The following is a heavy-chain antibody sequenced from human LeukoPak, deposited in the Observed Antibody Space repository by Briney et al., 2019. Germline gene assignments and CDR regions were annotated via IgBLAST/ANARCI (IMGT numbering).Heavy chain of an antibody. D-gene: IGHD6-13*01. CDR3: ARCIAAGGSRWTDF. J-gene: IGHJ4*02. CDR2: IYPGDSDT. CDR1: GYSFPTYW. V-gene: IGHV5-51*01. Sequence: GESLKISCRGSGYSFPTYWIGWVRQMPGKGREWMGIIYPGDSDTRYSPSFQGQVTISSDKSISTAYLQWSSLKASDTAMYYCARCIAAGGSRWTDFWGQGTLVTVSS.